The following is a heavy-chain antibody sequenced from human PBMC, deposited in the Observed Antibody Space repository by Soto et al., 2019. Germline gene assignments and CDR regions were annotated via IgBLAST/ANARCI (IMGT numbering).Heavy chain of an antibody. J-gene: IGHJ4*02. CDR2: INAGNGNT. Sequence: GASVKVSCKASGYTFTSYAMHWVRQAPGQRLEWMGWINAGNGNTKYSQKFQGRVTITRDTSASTAYMELSSLRSEDTAVYYCARDDGYSYGYLGYYFDYWGQGTLVTVSS. D-gene: IGHD5-18*01. V-gene: IGHV1-3*01. CDR1: GYTFTSYA. CDR3: ARDDGYSYGYLGYYFDY.